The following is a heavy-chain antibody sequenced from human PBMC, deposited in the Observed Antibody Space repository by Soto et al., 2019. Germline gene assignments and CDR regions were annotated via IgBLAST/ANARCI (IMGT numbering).Heavy chain of an antibody. CDR3: ARTSSHTVTTPFDY. CDR2: IYYSGST. V-gene: IGHV4-31*03. J-gene: IGHJ4*02. D-gene: IGHD4-17*01. Sequence: PSETLSLTCTVSGGSISSGGYYWSWIRQHPGKGLEWIGYIYYSGSTYYNPSLKSRVTISVDTSKNQFSLKLSSVTAADTAVYYCARTSSHTVTTPFDYWGQGTLVTVSS. CDR1: GGSISSGGYY.